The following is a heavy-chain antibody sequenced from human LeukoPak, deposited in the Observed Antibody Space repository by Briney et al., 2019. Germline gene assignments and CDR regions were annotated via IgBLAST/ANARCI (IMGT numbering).Heavy chain of an antibody. D-gene: IGHD4-23*01. CDR1: GFTFSTYS. CDR2: ITASSSYI. J-gene: IGHJ4*02. V-gene: IGHV3-21*01. Sequence: GGSLRLSCAVSGFTFSTYSMTWVRQAPGKGLGWVSSITASSSYIYYADSVKGRFTISRDNAKNSLYLQMSSLRAEDTAVYYCARIYGGNSGGFDYWGQGALVTVSS. CDR3: ARIYGGNSGGFDY.